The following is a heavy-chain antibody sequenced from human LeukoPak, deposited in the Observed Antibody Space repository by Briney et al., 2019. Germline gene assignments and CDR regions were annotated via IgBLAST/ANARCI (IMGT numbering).Heavy chain of an antibody. V-gene: IGHV1-69*01. J-gene: IGHJ3*02. D-gene: IGHD4-11*01. CDR1: GGTFSSYA. Sequence: GASVKVSCKASGGTFSSYAISWVRQAPGQGLEWMGGIIPIFGTANYAQKFQGRVTITADESTSTAYMELSSLRSEDTAVYYCARLFGGDDYSSELGIGAFDIWGQGTMVTVSA. CDR2: IIPIFGTA. CDR3: ARLFGGDDYSSELGIGAFDI.